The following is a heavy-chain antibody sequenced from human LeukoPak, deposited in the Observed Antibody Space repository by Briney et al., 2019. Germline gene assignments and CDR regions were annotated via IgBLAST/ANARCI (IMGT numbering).Heavy chain of an antibody. Sequence: GGSLRLSCAASGLTFSSYWMTWVRQAPRKGLEWVANIKQDGSEKYYVDSVKGRFTISRDNAKNSLYLQMNSLRAEDTAVYYCARLKQQLVRLLSRDTTYYYYYYMDVWGKGTTVTVSS. V-gene: IGHV3-7*01. CDR1: GLTFSSYW. J-gene: IGHJ6*03. D-gene: IGHD6-13*01. CDR2: IKQDGSEK. CDR3: ARLKQQLVRLLSRDTTYYYYYYMDV.